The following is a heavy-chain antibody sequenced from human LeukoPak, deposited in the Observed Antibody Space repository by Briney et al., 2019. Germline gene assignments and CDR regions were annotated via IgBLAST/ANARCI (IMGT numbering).Heavy chain of an antibody. J-gene: IGHJ2*01. CDR1: GGTFSSYA. Sequence: GASVKVSCKASGGTFSSYAISWVRQAPGQGLEWMGRIIPILGTTNYGQMFQGRVTITADKSTSTAYMELNSLRSEDTAVYFCASSSFSLAVGPGKAALKYLDLWGRGTLVTVSS. V-gene: IGHV1-69*04. CDR3: ASSSFSLAVGPGKAALKYLDL. CDR2: IIPILGTT. D-gene: IGHD2-15*01.